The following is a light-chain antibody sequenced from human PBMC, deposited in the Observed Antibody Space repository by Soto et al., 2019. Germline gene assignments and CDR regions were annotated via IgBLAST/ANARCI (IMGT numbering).Light chain of an antibody. CDR3: QQYNNWLAT. Sequence: EIVLTQSQATLSLSPGERATLSCRASQSVSSNLAWYQQKPGQAPRLLIYGASTRATGIPARFSGSGSGTEFTLTISSLQSEDFAVYYCQQYNNWLATFGQGTKVDI. CDR2: GAS. J-gene: IGKJ1*01. V-gene: IGKV3-15*01. CDR1: QSVSSN.